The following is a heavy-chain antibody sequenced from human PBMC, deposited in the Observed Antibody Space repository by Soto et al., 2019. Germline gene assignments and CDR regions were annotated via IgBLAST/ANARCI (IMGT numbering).Heavy chain of an antibody. Sequence: SVKVSCKASGGTFSSYAIGWVRQAPGQGLEWMGGIIPIFGTANYAQKFQGRVTITADESTSTAYMELSSLRSEDTAVYYCARDNVAVAGRRADYYYGMDVWGQGTTVTVSS. CDR1: GGTFSSYA. CDR3: ARDNVAVAGRRADYYYGMDV. CDR2: IIPIFGTA. D-gene: IGHD6-19*01. J-gene: IGHJ6*02. V-gene: IGHV1-69*13.